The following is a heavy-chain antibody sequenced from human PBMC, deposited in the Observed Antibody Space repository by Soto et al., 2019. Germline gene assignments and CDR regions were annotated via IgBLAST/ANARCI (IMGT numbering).Heavy chain of an antibody. CDR2: IYYSGST. CDR3: ARRYGGTFDY. V-gene: IGHV4-59*08. CDR1: GGSISSYY. J-gene: IGHJ4*02. Sequence: QVQLQESGPGLVKPSETQSLTCTVSGGSISSYYWSWIRQPPGKGLEWIGYIYYSGSTNYNPSLKSRVTISVDTSKNQFSLKLRSVTAAYTAMYYCARRYGGTFDYWGQGTLVTVSS. D-gene: IGHD2-15*01.